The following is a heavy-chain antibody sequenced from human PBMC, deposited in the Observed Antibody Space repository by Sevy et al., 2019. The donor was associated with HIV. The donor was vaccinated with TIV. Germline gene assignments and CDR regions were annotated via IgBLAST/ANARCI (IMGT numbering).Heavy chain of an antibody. CDR2: IYNNIGST. CDR3: ARGAVVIGTAATPVLDF. V-gene: IGHV4-59*08. D-gene: IGHD2-2*01. Sequence: SETLSLTCSVSDDSINSYYWSWIRQPPGKGLEWIGCIYNNIGSTSYNPSLTSRVTISVDTSKNHFSLKLTSLTAADTAIYYCARGAVVIGTAATPVLDFWGLGSLVTVSS. CDR1: DDSINSYY. J-gene: IGHJ4*02.